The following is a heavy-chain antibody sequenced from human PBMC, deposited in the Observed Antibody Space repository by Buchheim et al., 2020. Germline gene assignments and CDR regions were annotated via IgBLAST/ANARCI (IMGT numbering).Heavy chain of an antibody. CDR3: ARGTGQIVYFYGMDV. V-gene: IGHV4-34*01. J-gene: IGHJ6*02. D-gene: IGHD2-21*01. CDR2: VNYDGRT. CDR1: DGSFSSFY. Sequence: QVLLQQGGARLLKPSETLSLTCDVSDGSFSSFYWTWIRQPPGKGLEWSGEVNYDGRTNYRPSLKSRVIISVDRTRNQFSVNLRSVTAADTGVYYCARGTGQIVYFYGMDVWGQGTT.